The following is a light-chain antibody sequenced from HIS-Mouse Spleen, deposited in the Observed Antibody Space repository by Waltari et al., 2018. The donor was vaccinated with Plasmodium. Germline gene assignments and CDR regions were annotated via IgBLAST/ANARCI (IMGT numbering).Light chain of an antibody. V-gene: IGKV3-15*01. CDR3: QQYNNWSFT. CDR1: QRVSST. J-gene: IGKJ3*01. Sequence: EIVMTQSPATLSVSPGEQATLPCRASQRVSSTLAWYQQKPGQAPRLLIYGASTRATGIPARFSGSGSGIEFTLTISSLQSEDFAVYYCQQYNNWSFTFGPGTKVDIK. CDR2: GAS.